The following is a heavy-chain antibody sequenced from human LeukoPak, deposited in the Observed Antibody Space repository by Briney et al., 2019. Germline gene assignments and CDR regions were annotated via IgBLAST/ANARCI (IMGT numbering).Heavy chain of an antibody. D-gene: IGHD1-1*01. CDR1: GLRFSAYA. CDR3: VPKGNEGY. Sequence: GGSLRLSCSASGLRFSAYAMHWVRQAPGKGLEYVSAISPNGDNTYYADSVRGRFSISRDNTKNALYLQMNSLRPEDTAVYYCVPKGNEGYWGQGTLVTVSS. CDR2: ISPNGDNT. V-gene: IGHV3-64D*06. J-gene: IGHJ4*02.